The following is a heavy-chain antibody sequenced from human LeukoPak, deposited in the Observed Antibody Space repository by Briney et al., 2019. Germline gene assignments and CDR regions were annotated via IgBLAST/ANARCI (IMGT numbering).Heavy chain of an antibody. CDR1: GFTFSSYG. V-gene: IGHV3-30*18. CDR3: ANYDYGGPGPDAFDI. D-gene: IGHD4-23*01. J-gene: IGHJ3*02. Sequence: GGSLRLSCAASGFTFSSYGMHWVRQAPGKGLEWVAVISYDGSNKYYADSVKGRFTISRDNSKNTLYLQMNSLRAEDTAVYYCANYDYGGPGPDAFDIWGQGTMVTVSS. CDR2: ISYDGSNK.